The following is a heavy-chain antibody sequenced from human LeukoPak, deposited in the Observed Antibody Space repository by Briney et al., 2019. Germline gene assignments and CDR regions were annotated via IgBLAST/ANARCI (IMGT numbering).Heavy chain of an antibody. CDR1: GFTFSIDE. D-gene: IGHD2-15*01. V-gene: IGHV3-48*03. Sequence: GGSLRLSCAASGFTFSIDEMNWGRQAPGKGLEWVSYISSSGSTIYYADSVKGRFTIPRDNAKNSWSLQPNRLRAEDTAVYYCASYSWFDPWGQGTLVTVSS. CDR2: ISSSGSTI. J-gene: IGHJ5*02. CDR3: ASYSWFDP.